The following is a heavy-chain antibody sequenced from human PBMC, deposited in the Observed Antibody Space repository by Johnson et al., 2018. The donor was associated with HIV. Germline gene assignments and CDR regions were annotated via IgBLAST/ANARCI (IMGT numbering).Heavy chain of an antibody. CDR3: AGGRGWVTLNAFDM. CDR1: GFTFSDFY. J-gene: IGHJ3*02. Sequence: QMLLVESGGGLVKPGGSLRLSCAASGFTFSDFYMSWIRQAPGKGLEWVSYISSSGGTIYYADSVKGRFTISRDNAKNSLYLQMNRLRADDTAVYYCAGGRGWVTLNAFDMWGQGTLVTVSS. V-gene: IGHV3-11*04. CDR2: ISSSGGTI. D-gene: IGHD4-23*01.